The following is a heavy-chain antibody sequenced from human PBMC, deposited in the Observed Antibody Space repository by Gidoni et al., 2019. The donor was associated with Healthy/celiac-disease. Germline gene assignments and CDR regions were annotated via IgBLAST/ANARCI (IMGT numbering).Heavy chain of an antibody. V-gene: IGHV3-64*02. CDR2: ISSNGGST. D-gene: IGHD1-26*01. Sequence: EVQLVESGEGLVQPGGSLRLSCAASGFTFSSYAMHWVRQAPGKGLEYVSAISSNGGSTYYADSVKGRFTISRDNSKNTLYLQMGSLRAEDMAVYYCARGGAGSYYNWYFDLWGRGTLVTVSS. J-gene: IGHJ2*01. CDR1: GFTFSSYA. CDR3: ARGGAGSYYNWYFDL.